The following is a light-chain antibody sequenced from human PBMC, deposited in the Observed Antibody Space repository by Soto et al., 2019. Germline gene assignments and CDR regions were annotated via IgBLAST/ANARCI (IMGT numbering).Light chain of an antibody. CDR1: QGISSW. CDR3: QQYNSYSYT. V-gene: IGKV1-5*03. CDR2: KAS. Sequence: DIQMTQSPSTLSAFVGDRVTITCRASQGISSWLAWYQQKPGKSPKLLIYKASGLQDGVPSRFSGSGSGTEFTLTISSLQPDDFATYYCQQYNSYSYTFGQGTKLEIK. J-gene: IGKJ2*01.